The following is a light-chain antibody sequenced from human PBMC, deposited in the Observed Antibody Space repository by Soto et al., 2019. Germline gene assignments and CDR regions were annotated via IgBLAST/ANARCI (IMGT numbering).Light chain of an antibody. CDR1: QSISSW. CDR2: KAS. V-gene: IGKV1-5*03. CDR3: QQYDSYSKT. Sequence: DIQMTQSPSTLSASVGDRATITCRASQSISSWLAWYQQKPGKAPKLLIYKASSLDVVVPSRFSGSASGTEFTLTISTLQPDDVAPYYCQQYDSYSKTFGQGTKVEIK. J-gene: IGKJ1*01.